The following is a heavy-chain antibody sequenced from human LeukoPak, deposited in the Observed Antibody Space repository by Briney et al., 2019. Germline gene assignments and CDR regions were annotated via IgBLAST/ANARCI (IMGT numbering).Heavy chain of an antibody. CDR1: GFTFSSYE. V-gene: IGHV3-48*03. D-gene: IGHD5-12*01. CDR3: ARPSDYSGYEWAAFDI. CDR2: ISRSGSTI. J-gene: IGHJ3*02. Sequence: GGSLRLSCAASGFTFSSYEMNWVRQAPGKGLEWVSYISRSGSTIYYADSVKGRFTISRDNAKNSLYLQMNSLRAEDTAVYYCARPSDYSGYEWAAFDIWGQGTMVTVSS.